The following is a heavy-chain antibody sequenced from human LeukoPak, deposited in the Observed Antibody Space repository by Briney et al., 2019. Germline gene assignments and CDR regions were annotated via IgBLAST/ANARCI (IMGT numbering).Heavy chain of an antibody. J-gene: IGHJ4*02. CDR3: ARLGSGRIDY. D-gene: IGHD2-15*01. V-gene: IGHV4-39*07. CDR2: IYYSGGST. Sequence: SETLSLTCTVSGGSISSSSYYWGWIRQPPGKGLEWIGSIYYSGGSTYYNPSLKSRVTISVDTSKNQFSLKLSSVTAADTAVYYCARLGSGRIDYWGQGTLVTVSS. CDR1: GGSISSSSYY.